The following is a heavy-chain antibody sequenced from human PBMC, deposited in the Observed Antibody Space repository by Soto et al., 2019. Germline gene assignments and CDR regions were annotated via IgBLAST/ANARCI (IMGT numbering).Heavy chain of an antibody. J-gene: IGHJ6*02. Sequence: ASVKVSCKASGYTFTSYYMHWVRQAPGQGLEWMGIINPSGGSTSYAQKFQGRVTMTRDTSTSTVYMELSSLRSEDTAVYYCARDLGIVVLPADIKSGYYGMDVWGQGTRVTVSS. CDR2: INPSGGST. CDR1: GYTFTSYY. D-gene: IGHD2-2*02. V-gene: IGHV1-46*01. CDR3: ARDLGIVVLPADIKSGYYGMDV.